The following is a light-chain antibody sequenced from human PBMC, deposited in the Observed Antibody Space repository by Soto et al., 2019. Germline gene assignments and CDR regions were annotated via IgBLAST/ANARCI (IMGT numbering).Light chain of an antibody. Sequence: EIVLTQSPVTLSLSPGERATLSCRASQSVSNYLAWYQQKPGQPPRLLIYDATNRASGIPARFSATGSGTDFVLTIRSLDPEDFAVYFCQHRSTLPFTFGGGTRVAI. CDR3: QHRSTLPFT. J-gene: IGKJ4*01. V-gene: IGKV3-11*01. CDR1: QSVSNY. CDR2: DAT.